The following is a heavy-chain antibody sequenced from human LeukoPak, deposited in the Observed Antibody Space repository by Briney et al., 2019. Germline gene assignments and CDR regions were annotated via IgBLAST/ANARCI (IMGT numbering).Heavy chain of an antibody. J-gene: IGHJ4*02. CDR1: GGSFSSSNW. CDR3: AASSGWYDGYYFDY. V-gene: IGHV4-4*02. D-gene: IGHD6-19*01. CDR2: IYHSGST. Sequence: PSETLSLTCAVSGGSFSSSNWWSWVRPPPGKGVEWIGEIYHSGSTNYNPSLKSRVTISVDKSKNQFSLKLSSVTAADTAVYYCAASSGWYDGYYFDYWGQGTLVTVSS.